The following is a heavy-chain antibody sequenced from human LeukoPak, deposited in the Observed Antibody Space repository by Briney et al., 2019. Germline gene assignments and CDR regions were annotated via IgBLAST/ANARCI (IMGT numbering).Heavy chain of an antibody. J-gene: IGHJ4*02. CDR3: ASGRDY. Sequence: GRSLRLSCAASGFAFSSYAMHWVRQAPGKGLEWVAVISYDGSNKYYADSVKGRFTISRDNSKNTLYLQMNSLRAEDTAVYYCASGRDYWGQGTLVTVSS. CDR1: GFAFSSYA. V-gene: IGHV3-30*04. CDR2: ISYDGSNK.